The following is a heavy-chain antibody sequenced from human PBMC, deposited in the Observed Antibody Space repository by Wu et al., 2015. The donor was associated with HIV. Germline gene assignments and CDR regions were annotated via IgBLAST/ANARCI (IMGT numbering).Heavy chain of an antibody. CDR3: ARDLGNDVFDI. V-gene: IGHV1-69*05. J-gene: IGHJ3*02. D-gene: IGHD1-26*01. Sequence: QVQLVQSGAEVKKPGSSVKVSCKASGGTFSNYAISWLRQAPGQGLEWMGGIIPISGTAKYAQQFQDRVTITSDESTSTSYMNLGSLRSEDTAVYYCARDLGNDVFDIWGQGTMVTVSS. CDR2: IIPISGTA. CDR1: GGTFSNYA.